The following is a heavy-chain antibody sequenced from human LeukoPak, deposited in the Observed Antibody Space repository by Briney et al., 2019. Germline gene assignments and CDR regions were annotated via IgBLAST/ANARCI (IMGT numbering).Heavy chain of an antibody. CDR1: AYTFNSYL. V-gene: IGHV1-46*02. J-gene: IGHJ5*02. CDR2: IDPSGGST. D-gene: IGHD3-10*01. CDR3: ARDLGLRGVTDWFDP. Sequence: ASVKVSCKASAYTFNSYLLHWVRQAPGYGLEWMGMIDPSGGSTDYAQKFQGRAIMTRDTSTTTVYMELSSLRSEDTAVYYCARDLGLRGVTDWFDPWGQGTLVIVSS.